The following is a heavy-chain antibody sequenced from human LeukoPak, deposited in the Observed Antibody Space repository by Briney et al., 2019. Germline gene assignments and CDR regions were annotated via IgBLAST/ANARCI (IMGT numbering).Heavy chain of an antibody. D-gene: IGHD4-17*01. CDR2: ISAYNGNT. J-gene: IGHJ4*02. V-gene: IGHV1-18*01. CDR1: GYTFTSYG. CDR3: ARDLVITVTTPLGY. Sequence: ASVKVSCKASGYTFTSYGISWVRQAPGQGLEWMGWISAYNGNTNYAQKLQGRVTMTTDTSTSTAYMELRSLRSDGTAVYYCARDLVITVTTPLGYWGQGTLVTVSS.